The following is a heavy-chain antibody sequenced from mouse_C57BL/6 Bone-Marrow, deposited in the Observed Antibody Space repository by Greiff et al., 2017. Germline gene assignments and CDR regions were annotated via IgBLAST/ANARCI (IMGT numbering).Heavy chain of an antibody. Sequence: QVQLQQPGAELVKPGASVRLSCKASGYTFTSYWRHWVRQRPGGGLGWIGRIDPIGGGTKYNEKFKSKATLTVDKPSSTAYMQLSSLTSEDSAVYYCARGATVVEGYWGQGTTLTVSS. V-gene: IGHV1-72*01. CDR3: ARGATVVEGY. CDR2: IDPIGGGT. CDR1: GYTFTSYW. D-gene: IGHD1-1*01. J-gene: IGHJ2*01.